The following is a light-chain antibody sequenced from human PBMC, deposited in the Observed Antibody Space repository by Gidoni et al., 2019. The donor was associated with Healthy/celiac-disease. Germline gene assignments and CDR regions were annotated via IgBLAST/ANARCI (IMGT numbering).Light chain of an antibody. Sequence: SYELTQPPSVSVSPGQTASITCSGDKLGDKYACWYQQKPGQSPVLVIYQDSKRPSGIPERLSGSNSGNKATLTISGTKAMDEADYYCQAWDSSTAVFGGGTKLTVL. CDR1: KLGDKY. CDR2: QDS. CDR3: QAWDSSTAV. J-gene: IGLJ3*02. V-gene: IGLV3-1*01.